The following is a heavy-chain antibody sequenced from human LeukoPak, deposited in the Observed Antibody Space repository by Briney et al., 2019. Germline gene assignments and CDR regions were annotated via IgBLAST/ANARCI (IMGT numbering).Heavy chain of an antibody. Sequence: SETLSLTCTVSGGSISSYYWSWIRQPPGEGLEWIGYIYYSGSTNYNPSLKSRVTISVDTSKNQFSLKLSSVTAADTAVYYCARRYGSGSYNWFDPWGQGTLVTVSS. CDR2: IYYSGST. CDR1: GGSISSYY. CDR3: ARRYGSGSYNWFDP. J-gene: IGHJ5*02. D-gene: IGHD3-10*01. V-gene: IGHV4-59*08.